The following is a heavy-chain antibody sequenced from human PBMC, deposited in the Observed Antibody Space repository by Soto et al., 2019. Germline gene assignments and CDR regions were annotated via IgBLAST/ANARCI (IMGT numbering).Heavy chain of an antibody. J-gene: IGHJ6*03. V-gene: IGHV3-74*01. CDR3: ARDGGYVATTMQYYYYYYYSDF. D-gene: IGHD5-12*01. Sequence: LTCAATGVAYGNYWKHWVRHAIKKGLVWVSRVDSDGDTTYYADSVKGRFTISRDNAKNTLHLQMNSLRAEDTAVYYCARDGGYVATTMQYYYYYYYSDFWRKGTTVTVSS. CDR1: GVAYGNYW. CDR2: VDSDGDTT.